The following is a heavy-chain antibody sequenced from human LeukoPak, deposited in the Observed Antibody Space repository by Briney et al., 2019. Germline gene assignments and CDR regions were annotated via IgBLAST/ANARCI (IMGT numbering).Heavy chain of an antibody. CDR1: GGSFSGYY. D-gene: IGHD4-17*01. V-gene: IGHV4-34*01. CDR3: ARADDYGDHY. J-gene: IGHJ4*02. Sequence: SETLSLTCAAYGGSFSGYYWSWIRQPPGKGLEWIGEINHSGSTNYNPSLKSRVTISVDTSKNQFSLKLSSVTAADTAVYYCARADDYGDHYWGQGTLVTVSS. CDR2: INHSGST.